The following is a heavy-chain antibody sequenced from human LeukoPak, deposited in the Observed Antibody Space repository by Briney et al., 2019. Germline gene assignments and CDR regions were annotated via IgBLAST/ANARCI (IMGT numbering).Heavy chain of an antibody. V-gene: IGHV1-2*02. CDR2: INPNSGGT. Sequence: GASVKVSCKASGYTFTGYYMHWVRQAPGQGLEWMGWINPNSGGTNYAQKFQGRVTMTRDTSISTAYMELSRLRSDDTAVYYCARARATSYSSSWYCFDPWCQGTLVTVSS. D-gene: IGHD6-13*01. J-gene: IGHJ5*02. CDR1: GYTFTGYY. CDR3: ARARATSYSSSWYCFDP.